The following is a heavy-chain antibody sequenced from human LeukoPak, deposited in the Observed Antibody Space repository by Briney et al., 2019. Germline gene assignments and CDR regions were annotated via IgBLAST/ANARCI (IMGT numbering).Heavy chain of an antibody. J-gene: IGHJ5*02. CDR3: VLYGSGSYYKLNWFDP. CDR2: ISSSSSYI. D-gene: IGHD3-10*01. CDR1: GFTFSSYS. Sequence: PGGSLRLSCAASGFTFSSYSMNWVRQAPGKGLEWVSSISSSSSYIYYADSVKGRFTISRDNAKNSLYLQMNSLRAEDTAVYYCVLYGSGSYYKLNWFDPWGQGTLVTVSS. V-gene: IGHV3-21*01.